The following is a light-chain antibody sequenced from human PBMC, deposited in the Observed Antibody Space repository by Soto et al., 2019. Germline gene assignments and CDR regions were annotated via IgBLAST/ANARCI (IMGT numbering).Light chain of an antibody. CDR2: YDD. J-gene: IGLJ1*01. V-gene: IGLV1-36*01. CDR3: AAWDDSLNGYV. Sequence: QSVLTQPPSVSEAPRQRATISCSGSSSNIGNNAVNWYQQLPGKAPKLLIYYDDLLPSGVSDRFSGSKSGTSASLAIGGLQSEDEADYYCAAWDDSLNGYVFGTGTKVTVL. CDR1: SSNIGNNA.